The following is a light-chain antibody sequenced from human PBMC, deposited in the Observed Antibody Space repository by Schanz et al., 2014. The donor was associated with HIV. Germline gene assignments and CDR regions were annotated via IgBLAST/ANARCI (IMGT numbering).Light chain of an antibody. Sequence: SYELTQPPSVSVAPGKTARIPCGGNNLGSKSVHWYQQKPGQAPVLVIYYDTDRPSGIPERFSGSQSGTSASLAISGLQAEDEADFFCATWDDSLNGWVFGGGTKLTVL. CDR3: ATWDDSLNGWV. CDR2: YDT. V-gene: IGLV3-21*01. CDR1: NLGSKS. J-gene: IGLJ3*02.